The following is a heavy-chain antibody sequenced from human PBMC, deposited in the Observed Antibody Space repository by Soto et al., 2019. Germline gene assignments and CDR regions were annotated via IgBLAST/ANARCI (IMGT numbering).Heavy chain of an antibody. CDR2: INPNGDTT. V-gene: IGHV1-46*01. D-gene: IGHD2-2*01. CDR1: GYTFSNYY. Sequence: AASVKVSCKASGYTFSNYYMHWVRQAPGQGLEWMGGINPNGDTTYYAQKFLGRLTVTRDTSTSTVYMELSSLRSEDTAVYSCAREGATAAKMFDYWGQGTLVTVSS. CDR3: AREGATAAKMFDY. J-gene: IGHJ4*02.